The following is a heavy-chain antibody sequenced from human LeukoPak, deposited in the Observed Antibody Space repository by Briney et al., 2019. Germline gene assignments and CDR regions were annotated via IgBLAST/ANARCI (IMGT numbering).Heavy chain of an antibody. CDR2: INQDGSGK. J-gene: IGHJ4*02. V-gene: IGHV3-7*01. CDR3: ARDFAVTSDY. CDR1: GFNFSTYW. D-gene: IGHD4-17*01. Sequence: PGGSLRLSCVASGFNFSTYWMTWVRQAPEKGLEWVANINQDGSGKYYVDSVKGRFTMSRDNAKNSLYLQMSSLRAEDTAMYYCARDFAVTSDYWGQGTLVTVSS.